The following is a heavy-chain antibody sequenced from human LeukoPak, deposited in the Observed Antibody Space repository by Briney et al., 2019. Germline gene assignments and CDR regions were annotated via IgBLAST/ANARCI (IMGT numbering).Heavy chain of an antibody. CDR2: INPNSGGT. D-gene: IGHD6-13*01. CDR1: GYTFTGYY. Sequence: ASVKVSCKTSGYTFTGYYMHWLRQAPGQGLEGMGWINPNSGGTNYAQKFQGRVTMTRDTSISTAYMELSRLRSDDTAVNYCARYPLSYSGNWHYYFDYWGQGTLVTVSS. J-gene: IGHJ4*02. V-gene: IGHV1-2*02. CDR3: ARYPLSYSGNWHYYFDY.